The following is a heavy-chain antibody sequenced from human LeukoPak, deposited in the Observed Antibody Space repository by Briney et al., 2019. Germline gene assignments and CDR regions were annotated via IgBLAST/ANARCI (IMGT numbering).Heavy chain of an antibody. Sequence: LSATLSLTCTVSRGSISSYYWSWIRQPQGKGLERVGYIYYSGSTNYNPSLKSRVTTSVDTSKNQLSLKLSSVTAADTAVYYCARVIGYCSSTSCFGYFDYWGQGTLVTVSS. J-gene: IGHJ4*02. V-gene: IGHV4-59*08. CDR2: IYYSGST. CDR1: RGSISSYY. CDR3: ARVIGYCSSTSCFGYFDY. D-gene: IGHD2-2*01.